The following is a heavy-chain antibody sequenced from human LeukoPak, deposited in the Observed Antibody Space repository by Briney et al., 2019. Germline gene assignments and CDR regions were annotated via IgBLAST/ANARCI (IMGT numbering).Heavy chain of an antibody. CDR3: ARYGGYSYGYDY. CDR1: GGSISSGSYY. Sequence: SETLSLTCTVSGGSISSGSYYWGWIRQPAGKGLEWIGRIYSSGSTNYHPSFKSRVTISGDTSKSQCSLKLSSVTAADTAVYYCARYGGYSYGYDYWGQGTLVTVSS. J-gene: IGHJ4*02. CDR2: IYSSGST. D-gene: IGHD5-18*01. V-gene: IGHV4-61*02.